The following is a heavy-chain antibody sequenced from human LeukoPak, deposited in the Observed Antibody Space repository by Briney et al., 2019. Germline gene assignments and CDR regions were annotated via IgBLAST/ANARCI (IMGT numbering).Heavy chain of an antibody. CDR2: ISDT. CDR1: GDSISGYD. J-gene: IGHJ4*02. D-gene: IGHD6-13*01. CDR3: ARSAFLVTAPGLYYFDY. Sequence: PSETLSLTCAVFGDSISGYDWSWIRQTPGRGLEWIGYISDTSSNPFLKGRVTMSVATSKNQFSLHLSSVTAADTAVYYCARSAFLVTAPGLYYFDYWGQGTLVAVSS. V-gene: IGHV4-59*12.